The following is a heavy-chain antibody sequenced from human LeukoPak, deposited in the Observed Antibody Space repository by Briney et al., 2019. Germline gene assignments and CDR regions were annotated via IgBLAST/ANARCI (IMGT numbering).Heavy chain of an antibody. V-gene: IGHV4-61*02. CDR3: ARHFTRGAHLKLGYCSSTSCYQPDNWFDP. D-gene: IGHD2-2*01. J-gene: IGHJ5*02. CDR2: IHTSGST. CDR1: GDSISSGNYY. Sequence: SQTLSLTCTVSGDSISSGNYYWSWIRQPAGKGLEWIGRIHTSGSTNYNPSLKSRATISVDTSKSQFSLKLSSVTAADTAVYYCARHFTRGAHLKLGYCSSTSCYQPDNWFDPWGQGTLVTVSS.